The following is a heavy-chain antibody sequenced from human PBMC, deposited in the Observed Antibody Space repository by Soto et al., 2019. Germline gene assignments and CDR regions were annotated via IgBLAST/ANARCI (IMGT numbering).Heavy chain of an antibody. J-gene: IGHJ5*02. D-gene: IGHD3-22*01. CDR2: IYYSGST. CDR1: GGSISSYY. V-gene: IGHV4-59*01. CDR3: ARVNYYDSSGLGWFDP. Sequence: TLSLTCTVSGGSISSYYWSWIRQPPGKGLEWIGYIYYSGSTNYNPSLKSRVTISVDTSKNQFSLKLSSVTAADTAVYYCARVNYYDSSGLGWFDPWGQGTLVTVSS.